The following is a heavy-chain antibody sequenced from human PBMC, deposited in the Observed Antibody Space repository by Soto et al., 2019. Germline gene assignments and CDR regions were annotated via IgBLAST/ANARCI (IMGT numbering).Heavy chain of an antibody. J-gene: IGHJ6*02. CDR2: ISPDDSDT. CDR1: GYSFTNYW. D-gene: IGHD6-19*01. CDR3: ARHGLAVAMYYGMDV. V-gene: IGHV5-51*01. Sequence: LGESLKISCKGSGYSFTNYWIGWVRQMPGKGLEWMGIISPDDSDTRYSPSFQGLVTMSADKSINTAYLQWSSLKASDTAMYYCARHGLAVAMYYGMDVWGQGTPVTVSS.